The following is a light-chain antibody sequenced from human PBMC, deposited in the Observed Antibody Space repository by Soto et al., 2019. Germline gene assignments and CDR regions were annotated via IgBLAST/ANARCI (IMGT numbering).Light chain of an antibody. CDR2: DVS. V-gene: IGKV1-5*01. J-gene: IGKJ1*01. CDR1: QSISRW. CDR3: QQYGTSPWT. Sequence: DIQMTQSPSTLSASVGDRVTITCRATQSISRWLAWYQQKPGKSPNLLIYDVSSLKSGVPSRFSGSGSGTDFTLTISRLESEDFAVYHCQQYGTSPWTFGQGTKVDIK.